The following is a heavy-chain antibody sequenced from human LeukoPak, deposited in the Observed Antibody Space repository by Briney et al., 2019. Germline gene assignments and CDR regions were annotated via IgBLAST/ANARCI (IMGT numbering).Heavy chain of an antibody. Sequence: GASVKVSCKASGYTFTSYGISWVRQAPGQGLEWMGWISAYNGNTNYAQKLQGRVTKTTDTSTSTAYMELRSLRSDDTAVYYCARSRRFTMVRGSDWFDPWGQGTLVTVSS. J-gene: IGHJ5*02. CDR1: GYTFTSYG. CDR3: ARSRRFTMVRGSDWFDP. V-gene: IGHV1-18*01. CDR2: ISAYNGNT. D-gene: IGHD3-10*01.